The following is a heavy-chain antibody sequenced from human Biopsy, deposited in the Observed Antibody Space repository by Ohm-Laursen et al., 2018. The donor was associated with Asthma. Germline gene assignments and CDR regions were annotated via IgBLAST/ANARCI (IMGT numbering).Heavy chain of an antibody. CDR3: ARRITIFGVVQKDHGMDA. Sequence: SETLSLTCTVSGGSMTPTSHYWDWIRQAPGKGLEWIGYISYGGKTSYNPSLKNRVTISRDTSKNQFSLRLTSGTAADTAVYFCARRITIFGVVQKDHGMDAWGQGTTVIVSS. CDR1: GGSMTPTSHY. J-gene: IGHJ6*02. CDR2: ISYGGKT. V-gene: IGHV4-39*01. D-gene: IGHD3-3*01.